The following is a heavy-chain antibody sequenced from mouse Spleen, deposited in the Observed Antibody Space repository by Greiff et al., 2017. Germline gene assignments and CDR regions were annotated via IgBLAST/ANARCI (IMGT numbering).Heavy chain of an antibody. CDR3: ARGDYDGDYYAMDY. J-gene: IGHJ4*01. CDR1: GYTFTDYY. V-gene: IGHV1-77*01. CDR2: IYPGSGNT. D-gene: IGHD2-4*01. Sequence: VQLQQSGAELARPGASVKLSCKASGYTFTDYYINWVKQRTGQGLEWIGEIYPGSGNTYYNEKFKGKATLTADKSSSTAYMQLSSLTSEDSAVYFCARGDYDGDYYAMDYWGQGTSVTVSS.